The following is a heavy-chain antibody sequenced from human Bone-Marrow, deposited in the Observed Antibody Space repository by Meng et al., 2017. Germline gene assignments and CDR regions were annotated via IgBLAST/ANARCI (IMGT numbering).Heavy chain of an antibody. CDR3: ARESTRYTDT. Sequence: SETLSLTCTVSGGSISSGSYYWSWIRQPAGKGLEWIGRIYASGSTNYSPSLKSRVTISVDTSKNQFSLKLSPVTAADTAVYFCARESTRYTDTWGQGTLVTVSS. J-gene: IGHJ4*02. V-gene: IGHV4-61*02. D-gene: IGHD5-18*01. CDR2: IYASGST. CDR1: GGSISSGSYY.